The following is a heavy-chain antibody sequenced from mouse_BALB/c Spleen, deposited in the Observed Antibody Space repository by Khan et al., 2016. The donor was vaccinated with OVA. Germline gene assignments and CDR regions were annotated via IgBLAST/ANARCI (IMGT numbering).Heavy chain of an antibody. V-gene: IGHV1S22*01. J-gene: IGHJ3*01. CDR3: TRGGYYGKSLFAY. CDR2: IYPGSGST. Sequence: LQQPGPELVRPGASVKLSCKASGYTFTSYWMHWVKQRHGQGLEWIGNIYPGSGSTNYDEMFKSKGTLTVDTSSSTAYMHLSSLTSEDSAVYYCTRGGYYGKSLFAYWGPGTLVTVSA. D-gene: IGHD2-1*01. CDR1: GYTFTSYW.